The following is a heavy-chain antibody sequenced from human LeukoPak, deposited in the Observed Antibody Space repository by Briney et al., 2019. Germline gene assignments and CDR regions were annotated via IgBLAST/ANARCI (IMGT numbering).Heavy chain of an antibody. CDR1: GGTFSSYA. CDR2: IIPIFGTA. D-gene: IGHD5-18*01. J-gene: IGHJ4*02. CDR3: ARGDRGYSYGPNGY. V-gene: IGHV1-69*05. Sequence: SVKVSCKASGGTFSSYAISWLRQAPGQGLEWMGGIIPIFGTANYAQKFQGKVTITTDESTSTAYMELSSLRSEDTAVYYCARGDRGYSYGPNGYWGQGTLVTVSS.